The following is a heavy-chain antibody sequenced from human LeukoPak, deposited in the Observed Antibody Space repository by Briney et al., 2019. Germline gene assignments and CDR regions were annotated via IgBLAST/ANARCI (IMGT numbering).Heavy chain of an antibody. CDR3: ARQRGRTHFDY. CDR2: IYSVSST. J-gene: IGHJ4*02. Sequence: GGSLRLSCAASGFTVRSNYMSWVRQAPGKGLEWVSLIYSVSSTYYADSVKGRFTISRDNSKNTLYLQMNSLRAEDTAVYYCARQRGRTHFDYWGQGTLVTVSS. CDR1: GFTVRSNY. V-gene: IGHV3-66*04.